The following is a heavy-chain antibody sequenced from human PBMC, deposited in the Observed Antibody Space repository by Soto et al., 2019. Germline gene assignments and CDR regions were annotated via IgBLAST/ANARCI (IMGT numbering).Heavy chain of an antibody. V-gene: IGHV4-31*03. CDR1: GGSIISGGYY. J-gene: IGHJ5*02. Sequence: PLEILSLTCTVSGGSIISGGYYWNWIRQHPGKGLEWIGYIYYIGSTYYNPSLKSRVTISLDTSKNQFSLKLSSVTAADTAVYYCARSVFPWGQGTLVTV. CDR3: ARSVFP. CDR2: IYYIGST.